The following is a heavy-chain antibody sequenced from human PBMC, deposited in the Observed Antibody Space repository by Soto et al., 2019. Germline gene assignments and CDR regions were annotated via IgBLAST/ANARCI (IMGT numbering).Heavy chain of an antibody. V-gene: IGHV1-18*01. CDR3: ARAIESDYDFWSGLSWFDP. D-gene: IGHD3-3*01. CDR1: GYTFTSYG. Sequence: ASVKVSCKASGYTFTSYGISWVRQAPGQGLEWMGWISAYNGNTNYAQKLQGRVTMTTDTSTSTAYMELRSLRSDDTAVYYCARAIESDYDFWSGLSWFDPWGQGTLVTVSS. J-gene: IGHJ5*02. CDR2: ISAYNGNT.